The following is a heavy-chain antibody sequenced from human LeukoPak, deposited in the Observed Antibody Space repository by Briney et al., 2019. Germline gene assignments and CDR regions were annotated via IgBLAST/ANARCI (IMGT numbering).Heavy chain of an antibody. CDR1: GGSIGTYY. Sequence: PSETLSLTCTVSGGSIGTYYWSWIRQSPGKGLEWIGYIYVTGSTRYNPYLQSRVTISVDMSRNQFFLKMSSVTAADTAVYYCARHIGGGIEDMDVWGKGTKVTVSS. D-gene: IGHD3-16*02. J-gene: IGHJ6*03. CDR2: IYVTGST. V-gene: IGHV4-59*08. CDR3: ARHIGGGIEDMDV.